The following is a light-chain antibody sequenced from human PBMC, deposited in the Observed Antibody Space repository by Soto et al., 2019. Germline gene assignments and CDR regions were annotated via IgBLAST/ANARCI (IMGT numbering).Light chain of an antibody. J-gene: IGLJ1*01. V-gene: IGLV1-51*01. CDR3: GAWDSSLNVYV. CDR2: DNN. Sequence: QSVLTQPPSVSGAPGHKVTISCSGAASNIGNDYVSWYQQLPGEAPQLLIYDNNRRPSGMPDRFSGSRSDTSATLGITGLQTGDEADYYCGAWDSSLNVYVFGTGTKVTVL. CDR1: ASNIGNDY.